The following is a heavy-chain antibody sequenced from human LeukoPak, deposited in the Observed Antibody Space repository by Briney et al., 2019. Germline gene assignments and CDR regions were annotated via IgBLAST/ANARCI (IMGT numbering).Heavy chain of an antibody. CDR3: ATDQRYAFDY. CDR1: GFSFTDYP. Sequence: GGSLRLSCATSGFSFTDYPMNWVRQAPGKGLGWIPNIRTTAEGAKYAYYADSVKGRVTISRDDGKNTLYLHMNSLRDDDTAVYYCATDQRYAFDYWGQGILVTVSS. J-gene: IGHJ4*02. CDR2: IRTTAEGAKYA. V-gene: IGHV3-48*02. D-gene: IGHD3-9*01.